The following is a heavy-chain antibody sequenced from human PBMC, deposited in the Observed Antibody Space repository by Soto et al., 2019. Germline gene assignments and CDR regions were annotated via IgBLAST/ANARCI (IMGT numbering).Heavy chain of an antibody. V-gene: IGHV3-48*02. CDR3: ARDLGWAFDS. D-gene: IGHD6-19*01. CDR2: ISGGGRPI. Sequence: EVQLVESGGGSVQPGGSLRLSCAASGFTFSTFSMNWVRQAPGRGLEWISYISGGGRPISYADSVKGRFTISRDNAKNSLYLQMAILTDEDTAVYYCARDLGWAFDSWGQGTLVTVSS. J-gene: IGHJ4*02. CDR1: GFTFSTFS.